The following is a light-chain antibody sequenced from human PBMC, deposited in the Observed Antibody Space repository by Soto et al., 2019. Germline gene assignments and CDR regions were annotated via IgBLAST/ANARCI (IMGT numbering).Light chain of an antibody. CDR3: QQYRSWPRT. CDR2: GES. V-gene: IGKV3-15*01. CDR1: QSVDIS. Sequence: EIVLTQSPATLSVSAGERGIRSCRASQSVDISLAWYQQKPGQAPRILIYGESTRATDMPATFSGRGSGTEFTLTITSLRPEDFGVYYCQQYRSWPRTXGQGTRLEIK. J-gene: IGKJ5*01.